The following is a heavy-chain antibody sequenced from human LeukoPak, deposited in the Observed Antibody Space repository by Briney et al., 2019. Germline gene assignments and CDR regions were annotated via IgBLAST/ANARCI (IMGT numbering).Heavy chain of an antibody. CDR3: ARGLLRLGIRDAFDI. CDR1: GFTFSSYD. D-gene: IGHD3-16*01. Sequence: QSGGSLRLSCAASGFTFSSYDMHWVRQATGKGLEWVSAIGTAGDTYYPGSVKGRFTISRENAKNSLYLQMNSLRAEDTAVYYCARGLLRLGIRDAFDIWGQGTMVTVSS. J-gene: IGHJ3*02. V-gene: IGHV3-13*01. CDR2: IGTAGDT.